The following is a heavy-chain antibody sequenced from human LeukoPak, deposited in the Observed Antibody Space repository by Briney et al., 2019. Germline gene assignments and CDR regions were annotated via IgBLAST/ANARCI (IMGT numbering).Heavy chain of an antibody. J-gene: IGHJ5*02. CDR3: ARHSPVGVVVAASNWFDP. V-gene: IGHV4-39*01. D-gene: IGHD2-15*01. CDR1: SGSIGSSSNY. Sequence: SETLSLTCTVSSGSIGSSSNYWGWIRQPPGKGLEWIGSIYYSGSTYYNPSLKSRVTISVDTSKNQFSLKLSSVTAADTAVYYCARHSPVGVVVAASNWFDPWGQGTLVTVSS. CDR2: IYYSGST.